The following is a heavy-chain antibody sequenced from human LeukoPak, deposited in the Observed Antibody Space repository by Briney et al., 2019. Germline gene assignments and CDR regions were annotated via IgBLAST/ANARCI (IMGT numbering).Heavy chain of an antibody. J-gene: IGHJ3*02. V-gene: IGHV1-46*01. CDR3: ATRLLWFGELLDAFDI. CDR1: GYTFTSYY. CDR2: VNPSGGNT. Sequence: ASVKVSCKASGYTFTSYYLHWMRQAPGQGLEWMGIVNPSGGNTNYAQKLQGRVTMTTDTSTSTAYMELRSLRSDDTAVYYCATRLLWFGELLDAFDIWGQGTMVTVSS. D-gene: IGHD3-10*01.